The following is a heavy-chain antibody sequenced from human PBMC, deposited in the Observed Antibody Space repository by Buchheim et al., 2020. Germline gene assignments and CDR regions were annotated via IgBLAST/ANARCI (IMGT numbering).Heavy chain of an antibody. Sequence: QVQLQQWGAGLLKPSETLSLTCAVYGESFSGYYWSWIRQPPGKGLEWIGEINHSGSTNYNPSLKSRVTISVDTSKNQFSLKLSSVTAADTAVYYCARGPDVGYFDWLTDYYGMDVWGQGTT. CDR3: ARGPDVGYFDWLTDYYGMDV. CDR1: GESFSGYY. D-gene: IGHD3-9*01. V-gene: IGHV4-34*01. J-gene: IGHJ6*02. CDR2: INHSGST.